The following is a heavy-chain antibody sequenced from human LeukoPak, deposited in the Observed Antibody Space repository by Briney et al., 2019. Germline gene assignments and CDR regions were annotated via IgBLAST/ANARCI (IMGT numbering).Heavy chain of an antibody. Sequence: SETLSLTCAVYGGSFSGYYWSWIRQPPGKGLEWIGEINHSGSTNYNPSLKSRVTISVDTSKNQFSLKLSSVTAADTAVYYCARGPPARYFDWSPPPHNFDYWGQGTLVTVSS. V-gene: IGHV4-34*01. CDR2: INHSGST. J-gene: IGHJ4*02. CDR3: ARGPPARYFDWSPPPHNFDY. D-gene: IGHD3-9*01. CDR1: GGSFSGYY.